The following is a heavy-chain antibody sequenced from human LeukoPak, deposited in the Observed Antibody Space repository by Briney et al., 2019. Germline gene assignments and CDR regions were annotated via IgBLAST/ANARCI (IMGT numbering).Heavy chain of an antibody. V-gene: IGHV3-11*06. CDR3: ARDGFNYYGDYDSWYVDI. Sequence: PGVSLTLFCAASVFPFCDYYVMCLRHSRGEAVVGVSYICSCSNYTNYADSVTGRFTISRDNAQSSQYMQMNSLRAEDTAVYYRARDGFNYYGDYDSWYVDIWGRGTLVTVSS. D-gene: IGHD4-17*01. CDR1: VFPFCDYY. J-gene: IGHJ2*01. CDR2: ICSCSNYT.